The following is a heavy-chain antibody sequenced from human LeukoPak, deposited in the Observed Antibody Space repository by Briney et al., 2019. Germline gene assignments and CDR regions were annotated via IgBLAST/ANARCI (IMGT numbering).Heavy chain of an antibody. CDR2: INSDGSSI. D-gene: IGHD6-13*01. CDR3: ARGGFYSTNTFDY. Sequence: VGSLRLSCAASGFTFSSYWMHWVRQAPGKGLVWVSRINSDGSSISYADSVKGRFTISRDNAKNTLYLQMNSLRAEDTALCYCARGGFYSTNTFDYWGQGTLVTVSS. J-gene: IGHJ4*02. CDR1: GFTFSSYW. V-gene: IGHV3-74*01.